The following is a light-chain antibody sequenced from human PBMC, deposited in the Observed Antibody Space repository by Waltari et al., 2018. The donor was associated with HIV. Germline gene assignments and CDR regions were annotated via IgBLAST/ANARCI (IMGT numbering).Light chain of an antibody. V-gene: IGLV1-44*01. CDR2: RKN. Sequence: QSVLTQPPSASGTPGQRVTISCSGSGSNIGGSTVNWYQQLPGTAPKLHSDRKNQGPSRVPDRFAGSKSGTSASLAISGLQSDDETTYYCATWEGSLNGPVFGGGTKLTVL. CDR3: ATWEGSLNGPV. J-gene: IGLJ3*02. CDR1: GSNIGGST.